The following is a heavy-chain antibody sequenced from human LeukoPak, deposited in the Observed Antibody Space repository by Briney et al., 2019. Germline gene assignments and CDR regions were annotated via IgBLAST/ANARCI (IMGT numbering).Heavy chain of an antibody. CDR2: IIPIFGTA. D-gene: IGHD5-12*01. J-gene: IGHJ4*02. Sequence: GASVKVSCKASGYTFTSYDISWVRQAPGQGLEWMGGIIPIFGTANYAQKFQGRVTITADESTSTAYMELSSLRSEDTAVYYCARAPVTWGVATIVFDYWGQGTLVTVSS. CDR3: ARAPVTWGVATIVFDY. V-gene: IGHV1-69*13. CDR1: GYTFTSYD.